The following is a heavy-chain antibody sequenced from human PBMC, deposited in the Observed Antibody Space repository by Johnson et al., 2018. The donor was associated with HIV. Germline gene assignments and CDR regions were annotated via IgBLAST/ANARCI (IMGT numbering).Heavy chain of an antibody. J-gene: IGHJ3*01. CDR3: ASGDYDGF. CDR2: ISYDGSNK. D-gene: IGHD3-22*01. CDR1: GFTFSSYG. V-gene: IGHV3-30*03. Sequence: QVQLVESGGGVVQPGRSLRLSCAASGFTFSSYGMHWVRQAPAKGLEWVAVISYDGSNKYYADSVKGRFTISRDNSKNTLDLQMNSLRAEDTALYYCASGDYDGFWGQGTMVTVSS.